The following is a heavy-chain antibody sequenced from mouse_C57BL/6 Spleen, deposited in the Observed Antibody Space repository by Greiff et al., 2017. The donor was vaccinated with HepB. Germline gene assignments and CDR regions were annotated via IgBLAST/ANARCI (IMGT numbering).Heavy chain of an antibody. D-gene: IGHD2-3*01. V-gene: IGHV1-81*01. J-gene: IGHJ4*01. CDR1: GYTFTSYG. CDR3: AREDDGYYDYYAMDY. Sequence: VKLQESGAELARPGASVKLSCKASGYTFTSYGISWVKQRTGQGLEWIGEIYPRSGNTYYNEKFKGKATLTADKSSSTAYMELRSLTSEDSAVYFCAREDDGYYDYYAMDYWGQGTSVTVSS. CDR2: IYPRSGNT.